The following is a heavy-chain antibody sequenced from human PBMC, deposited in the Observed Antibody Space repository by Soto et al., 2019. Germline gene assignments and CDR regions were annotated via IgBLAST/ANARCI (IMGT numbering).Heavy chain of an antibody. Sequence: GGSLRLSCAASRFSFSSFSMNWVRQAPGKGLEWVSSISSSSTKIYYADSVKGRFTISRDDAKNSLYLQMNSLTAEDTAVYYCARDLHLRPIYYYYGMDVWGQGTTVTVSS. CDR2: ISSSSTKI. V-gene: IGHV3-21*01. CDR1: RFSFSSFS. J-gene: IGHJ6*02. D-gene: IGHD5-12*01. CDR3: ARDLHLRPIYYYYGMDV.